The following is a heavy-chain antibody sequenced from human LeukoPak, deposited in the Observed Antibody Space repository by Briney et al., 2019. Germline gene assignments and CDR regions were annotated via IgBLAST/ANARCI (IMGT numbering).Heavy chain of an antibody. CDR1: GGSISSGGYY. V-gene: IGHV4-31*03. D-gene: IGHD4-23*01. J-gene: IGHJ4*02. Sequence: SETLSLTCTVSGGSISSGGYYWSWIRQHPGKGPEWIGYIYYSGSTYYNPSLKSRVTISVDTSKNQFSLKLSSVTAADTAVYYCARGYRDYGGSGSGYYFDYWGQGTLVTVSS. CDR2: IYYSGST. CDR3: ARGYRDYGGSGSGYYFDY.